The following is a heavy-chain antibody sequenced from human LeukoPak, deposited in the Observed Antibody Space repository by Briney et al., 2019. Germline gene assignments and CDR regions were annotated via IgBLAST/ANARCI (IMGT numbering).Heavy chain of an antibody. CDR3: ARLLGTFDY. CDR1: GGSFSAYY. CDR2: INHSGST. Sequence: SETLSLTCAVYGGSFSAYYWSWVRQPPGKGLEWIGEINHSGSTNYNPSLKSRVTISVDMSKNQFSLKLSSVTAADTAVYYCARLLGTFDYWGQGTLVTVSS. V-gene: IGHV4-34*01. D-gene: IGHD7-27*01. J-gene: IGHJ4*02.